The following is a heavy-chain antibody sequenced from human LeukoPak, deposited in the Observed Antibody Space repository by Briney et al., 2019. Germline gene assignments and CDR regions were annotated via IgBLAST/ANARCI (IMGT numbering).Heavy chain of an antibody. V-gene: IGHV1-18*01. CDR2: ISAYNGNT. CDR3: ARGFVGATTGAFDI. D-gene: IGHD1-26*01. CDR1: GGTFSSYA. Sequence: EASVKVSCKASGGTFSSYAISWVRQAPGQGLEWMGWISAYNGNTNYAQKLQGRVTMTTDTSTSTAYMELRSLRSDDTAVYYCARGFVGATTGAFDIWGQGTMVTVSS. J-gene: IGHJ3*02.